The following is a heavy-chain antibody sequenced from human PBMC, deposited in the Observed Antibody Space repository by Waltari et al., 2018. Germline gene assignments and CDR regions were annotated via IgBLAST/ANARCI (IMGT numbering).Heavy chain of an antibody. CDR1: GGSASSNDT. V-gene: IGHV4-39*01. D-gene: IGHD4-17*01. Sequence: QLQLQESAPALLTPSESLSLTCPVTGGSASSNDTWGWIRQTPGKGLERMGNMQDRGSTFYNPSLKSRVTISLDTSKNQFSLRLSSVGAADTAVYFCGRIAFGDEGGYFQHWGQGTLVTVSS. CDR2: MQDRGST. CDR3: GRIAFGDEGGYFQH. J-gene: IGHJ1*01.